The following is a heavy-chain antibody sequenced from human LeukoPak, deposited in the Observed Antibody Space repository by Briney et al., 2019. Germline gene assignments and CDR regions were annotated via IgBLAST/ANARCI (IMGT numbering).Heavy chain of an antibody. CDR1: GGTFSSYA. CDR3: ARGASGYCSGGSSCWDI. Sequence: GASVKVSCKASGGTFSSYAISWVRQAPGQGLEWMGRIIPILGIANYAQKFQGRVTITADKSTSTAYMELSSLRSEDTAVYYCARGASGYCSGGSSCWDIWGQGTMVTVSS. V-gene: IGHV1-69*04. J-gene: IGHJ3*02. D-gene: IGHD2-15*01. CDR2: IIPILGIA.